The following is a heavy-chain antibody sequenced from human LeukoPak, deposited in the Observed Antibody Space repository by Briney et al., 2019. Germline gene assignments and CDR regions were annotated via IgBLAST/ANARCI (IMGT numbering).Heavy chain of an antibody. CDR1: GGTFSSYA. Sequence: SVKVSCKASGGTFSSYAISWVRQAPGQGLEWMGRIIPILGIANYAQKFQGRVTITADKSTSTAYMELSSLRSEDTAVYYCASGFEDGDYRQSRFDYWGQGTLVTVSS. CDR3: ASGFEDGDYRQSRFDY. V-gene: IGHV1-69*04. CDR2: IIPILGIA. D-gene: IGHD4-17*01. J-gene: IGHJ4*02.